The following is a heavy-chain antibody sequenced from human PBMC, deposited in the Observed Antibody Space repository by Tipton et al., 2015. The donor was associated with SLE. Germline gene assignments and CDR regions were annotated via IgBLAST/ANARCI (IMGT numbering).Heavy chain of an antibody. J-gene: IGHJ6*03. V-gene: IGHV4-61*01. CDR2: IYYSGST. Sequence: TLSLTCTVSGGSVSSGSYYWSWIRQPPGKGLEWIGYIYYSGSTNYNPSLKSRVTISVDTSKNQFSLKLSSVTAADTAVYYCARGRGVTTPIYYYYYYMDVWGKGTTVTVSS. CDR3: ARGRGVTTPIYYYYYYMDV. CDR1: GGSVSSGSYY. D-gene: IGHD4-11*01.